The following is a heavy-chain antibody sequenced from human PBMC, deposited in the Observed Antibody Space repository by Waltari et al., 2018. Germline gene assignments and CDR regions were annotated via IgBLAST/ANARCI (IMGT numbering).Heavy chain of an antibody. CDR3: ARGVTTVEC. V-gene: IGHV3-7*04. Sequence: EVQLVESGGGLVQPGGSLRLSCSGSGFTFSNSWMSWVRQAPGKGLEGEASIKQDGGEKYYVDSMKGRFTISRDNDNNSLFLQMDSLRVEDTAVYYCARGVTTVECWGQGALVTVSS. J-gene: IGHJ4*02. CDR1: GFTFSNSW. CDR2: IKQDGGEK. D-gene: IGHD2-21*02.